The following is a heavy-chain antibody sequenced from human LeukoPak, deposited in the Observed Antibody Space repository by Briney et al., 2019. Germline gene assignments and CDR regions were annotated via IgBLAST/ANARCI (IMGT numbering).Heavy chain of an antibody. CDR3: ARGPNSLADNRGDYFDH. CDR1: GFTFSSFS. J-gene: IGHJ4*02. V-gene: IGHV3-30*04. Sequence: GGSLRLSCVASGFTFSSFSMHWVRQALGNGLEWVAVISHDGSHKSYADSVRGRFTISRDNSKNTLSLQMNTLRPEDTALFYCARGPNSLADNRGDYFDHWGQGTLVTVSS. CDR2: ISHDGSHK. D-gene: IGHD4-23*01.